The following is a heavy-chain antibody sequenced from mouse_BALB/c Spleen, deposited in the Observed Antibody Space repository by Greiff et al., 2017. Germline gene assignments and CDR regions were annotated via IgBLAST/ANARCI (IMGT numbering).Heavy chain of an antibody. CDR1: GFSLTSYG. D-gene: IGHD1-1*01. CDR3: AREIYYGSSDFDV. CDR2: IWAGGST. J-gene: IGHJ1*01. Sequence: VQGVESGPGLVAPSQSLSITCTVSGFSLTSYGVHWVRQPPGKGLEWLGVIWAGGSTNYNSALMSRLSISKDNSKSQVFLKMNSLQTDDTAMYYCAREIYYGSSDFDVWGAGTTVTVSS. V-gene: IGHV2-9*02.